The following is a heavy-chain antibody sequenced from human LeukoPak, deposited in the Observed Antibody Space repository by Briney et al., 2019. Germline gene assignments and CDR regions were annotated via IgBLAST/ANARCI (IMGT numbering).Heavy chain of an antibody. CDR2: IKSKTDGGTT. V-gene: IGHV3-15*01. J-gene: IGHJ4*02. D-gene: IGHD1-26*01. Sequence: PGGSLRLSCAASGFTFSNAWMSWVRQAPGKGLEWVGRIKSKTDGGTTDYAAPVKGRFTISRDDSKNTLYLQMNSLKTEDTAVYYCTTEGRGSYYATFDYWGQETLVTVSS. CDR1: GFTFSNAW. CDR3: TTEGRGSYYATFDY.